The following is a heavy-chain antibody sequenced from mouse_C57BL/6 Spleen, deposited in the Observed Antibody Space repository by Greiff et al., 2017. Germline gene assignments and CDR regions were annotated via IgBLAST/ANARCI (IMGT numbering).Heavy chain of an antibody. CDR1: GFTFSSYA. J-gene: IGHJ4*01. D-gene: IGHD3-2*02. Sequence: EVQVVESGEGLVKPGGSLKLSCAASGFTFSSYAMSWVRQTPEKRLEWVAYISSGGDYIYYADTVKGRFTISRDNARNTLYLQMSSLKSEDTAMXYCTIFDTAQPYAMDYWGQGTSVTVSA. V-gene: IGHV5-9-1*02. CDR2: ISSGGDYI. CDR3: TIFDTAQPYAMDY.